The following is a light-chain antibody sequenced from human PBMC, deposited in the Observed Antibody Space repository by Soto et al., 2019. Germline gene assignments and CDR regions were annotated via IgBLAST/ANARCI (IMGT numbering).Light chain of an antibody. J-gene: IGKJ5*01. Sequence: DIQMTQSPSSLSASVGDRVTITCRASQGIRNDLAWYQQKPGKAPKRLIYGASSLQSGVPSRFSGSGSGTEFSLTISSLQPDDFATYYGQPSYRSRTFGQGTRREI. CDR2: GAS. V-gene: IGKV1-17*01. CDR3: QPSYRSRT. CDR1: QGIRND.